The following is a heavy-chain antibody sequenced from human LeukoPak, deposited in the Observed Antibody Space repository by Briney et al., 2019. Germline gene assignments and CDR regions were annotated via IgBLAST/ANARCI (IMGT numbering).Heavy chain of an antibody. Sequence: SETLSLTCTVSGGSISSYYWSWIRQPPGKGLEWIGYIYYTGSTYYNPSLKSRVTISVDTSKNQFSLKLSSVTAADTAVYYCAITPFYFDYWGQGTLVTVSS. CDR2: IYYTGST. V-gene: IGHV4-59*12. CDR1: GGSISSYY. J-gene: IGHJ4*02. CDR3: AITPFYFDY.